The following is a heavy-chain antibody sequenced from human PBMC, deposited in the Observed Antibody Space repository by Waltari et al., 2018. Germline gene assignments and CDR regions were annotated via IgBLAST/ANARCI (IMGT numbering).Heavy chain of an antibody. Sequence: QVQLVQSGAEVKKPGSSVKVSCKASGGTFSSYAISWVRQAPGQGLEWMGGIIPILGIANYAQEFQGRVTITADKSTSTAYMELSSLRSEDTAVYYCASEGMATIDRSAGYWGQGTLVTVSS. CDR1: GGTFSSYA. J-gene: IGHJ4*02. CDR3: ASEGMATIDRSAGY. CDR2: IIPILGIA. V-gene: IGHV1-69*10. D-gene: IGHD5-12*01.